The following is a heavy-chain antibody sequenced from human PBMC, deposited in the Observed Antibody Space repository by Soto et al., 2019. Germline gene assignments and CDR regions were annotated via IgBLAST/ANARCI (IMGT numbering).Heavy chain of an antibody. CDR1: GGSISSGGYS. J-gene: IGHJ4*02. Sequence: QLQLQESGSGLVKPSQTLSLTCAVSGGSISSGGYSWSWIRQPPGKGLEWIGYIYHSGSTYYNPSLXXXVXXSVDRSKNQFSLKLSSVTAADTAVDYCASGPIGDYTDGFDYWGQGTLVTVSS. CDR3: ASGPIGDYTDGFDY. V-gene: IGHV4-30-2*01. CDR2: IYHSGST. D-gene: IGHD4-17*01.